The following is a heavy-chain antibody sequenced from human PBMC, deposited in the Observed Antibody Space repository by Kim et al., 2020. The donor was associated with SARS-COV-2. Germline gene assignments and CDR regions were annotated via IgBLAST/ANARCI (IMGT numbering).Heavy chain of an antibody. CDR2: IWYDGSSK. CDR3: ARVNGASSYVDY. V-gene: IGHV3-33*01. D-gene: IGHD2-8*01. J-gene: IGHJ4*02. CDR1: GFTFSNYG. Sequence: GGSLRLSCAASGFTFSNYGMHWVRHAPGKGLEWVSVIWYDGSSKYYADSVKGRFTISRDNSKNSLYMQMNSLRAEDTAVYYCARVNGASSYVDYWGQGTLVTVSS.